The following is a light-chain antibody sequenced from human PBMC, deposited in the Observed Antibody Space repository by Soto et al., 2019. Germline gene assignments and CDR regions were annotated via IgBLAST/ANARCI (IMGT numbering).Light chain of an antibody. V-gene: IGLV2-8*01. J-gene: IGLJ1*01. Sequence: QLVLTQPPSASGSPGQSVTISCTGTSSDVGAYNYVSWYQQLPGKAPKLIIYEVSKRPSGVPDRFSGSKSGNTASLTVSGLXXEXXXDXXXTSYAGTXSFFYVFGTGTKVTVL. CDR3: TSYAGTXSFFYV. CDR2: EVS. CDR1: SSDVGAYNY.